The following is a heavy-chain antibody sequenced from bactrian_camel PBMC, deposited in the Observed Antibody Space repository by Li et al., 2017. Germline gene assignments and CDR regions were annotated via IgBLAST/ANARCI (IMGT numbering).Heavy chain of an antibody. CDR2: INTGGGTT. D-gene: IGHD6*01. J-gene: IGHJ4*01. V-gene: IGHV3S31*01. CDR1: GFIFSAYA. CDR3: AKDRWASGGTYGGRWSFYY. Sequence: VQLVESGGGLLQPGGSLRPSFAASGFIFSAYAMSWVRQAPGKGLEWVSGINTGGGTTYYADSVKGRFTISRDNAKNTLYLQLNSLKTEDTAMYYCAKDRWASGGTYGGRWSFYYWGQGTQVTVS.